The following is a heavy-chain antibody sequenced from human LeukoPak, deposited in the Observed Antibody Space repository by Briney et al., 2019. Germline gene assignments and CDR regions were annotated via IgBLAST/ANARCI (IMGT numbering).Heavy chain of an antibody. Sequence: SETLSLTCTVSGGSISSYSWSWIQQPPGKGLEWIGYIYYSGSTNYNPSLKSRVTISVDTSKNQFSLKLSSVTAADTAVYYCARGTDTVTDEGDYWGQGTLVTVSS. D-gene: IGHD4-17*01. V-gene: IGHV4-59*01. CDR2: IYYSGST. J-gene: IGHJ4*02. CDR1: GGSISSYS. CDR3: ARGTDTVTDEGDY.